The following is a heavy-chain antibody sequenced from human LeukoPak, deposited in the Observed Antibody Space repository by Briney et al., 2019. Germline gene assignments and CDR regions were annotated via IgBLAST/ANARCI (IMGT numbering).Heavy chain of an antibody. CDR3: AKGASSGWLLYWFDP. D-gene: IGHD6-19*01. V-gene: IGHV3-23*01. Sequence: GGSLRLSCAASGITLSSYAMSWVRQAPGKGLEWVSGISASGAYTYYSDSVKGRFTISRDNSKNTLYLQMNSLRAEDTAVYYCAKGASSGWLLYWFDPWGQGTLVTVSS. J-gene: IGHJ5*02. CDR1: GITLSSYA. CDR2: ISASGAYT.